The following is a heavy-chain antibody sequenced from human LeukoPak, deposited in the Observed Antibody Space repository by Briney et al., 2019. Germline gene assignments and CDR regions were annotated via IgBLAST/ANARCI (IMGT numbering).Heavy chain of an antibody. CDR3: ARPARSGIYYPDAFEN. J-gene: IGHJ3*02. Sequence: GGSLRLSCTASGFTFDDYYITWIRQAPGKGLEWVAYISSSGTATYYADSVKGRFTISRDNAKNSLYLQMDSLKAEDTAIYYCARPARSGIYYPDAFENWGQGTMVTASS. D-gene: IGHD3-10*01. CDR2: ISSSGTAT. CDR1: GFTFDDYY. V-gene: IGHV3-11*04.